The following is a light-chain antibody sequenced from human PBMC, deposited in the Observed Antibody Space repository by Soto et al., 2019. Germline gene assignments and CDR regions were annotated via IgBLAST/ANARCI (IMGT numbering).Light chain of an antibody. CDR1: QSVSSSY. J-gene: IGKJ1*01. V-gene: IGKV3-20*01. CDR2: GAS. Sequence: EIVLTQSPGTLSLSPGERATLSCRASQSVSSSYLAWYQQKPGQAPRLFIYGASSSATGIPDRLSGSGSGTDFTLTISRLEHEDFAVFYCQQYGSSPPTFGQGTKVEIK. CDR3: QQYGSSPPT.